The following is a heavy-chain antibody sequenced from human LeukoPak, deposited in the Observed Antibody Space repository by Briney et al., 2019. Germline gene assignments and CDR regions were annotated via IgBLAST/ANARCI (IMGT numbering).Heavy chain of an antibody. J-gene: IGHJ4*02. D-gene: IGHD3-10*01. CDR2: ISGSGGST. CDR1: GSTFSSYP. CDR3: ATIEVLWFGELSHFDY. Sequence: PGGPLGLSGAASGSTFSSYPMGWVRKAPGKGLEWVSAISGSGGSTYYADSVKGRFTISRDNSKNTLYLQMNSLRAEDTAVYYCATIEVLWFGELSHFDYWGQGTLVTVSS. V-gene: IGHV3-23*01.